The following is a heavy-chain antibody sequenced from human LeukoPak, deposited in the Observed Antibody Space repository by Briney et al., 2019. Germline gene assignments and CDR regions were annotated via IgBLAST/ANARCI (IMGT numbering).Heavy chain of an antibody. CDR3: ARDPQPYYDSSGYFLS. J-gene: IGHJ4*02. V-gene: IGHV1-46*01. D-gene: IGHD3-22*01. CDR1: GYTFTSYY. CDR2: INPSGGST. Sequence: GASVTVSCKASGYTFTSYYMHWVRQAPGQGLEWMGIINPSGGSTSYAQKFQGRVTMTRDTSTSTVYMELSSLRSEDTAVYYCARDPQPYYDSSGYFLSWGQGTLVTVSS.